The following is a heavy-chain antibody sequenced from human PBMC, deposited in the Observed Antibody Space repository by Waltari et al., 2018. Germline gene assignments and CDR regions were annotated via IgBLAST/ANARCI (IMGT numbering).Heavy chain of an antibody. D-gene: IGHD3-10*01. CDR2: IYPDDSDT. CDR3: ARQKMVRKVGWFDP. CDR1: VSGFSDVW. J-gene: IGHJ5*02. Sequence: EVQLVQSGVEVKKSGASLKISCKASVSGFSDVWIGWVRQLPGKGLEWMGLIYPDDSDTRYNPSFRGHVTMSVDRSSNTAYLQWSALKPSDSAIYYCARQKMVRKVGWFDPWGQGTLVSVSS. V-gene: IGHV5-51*01.